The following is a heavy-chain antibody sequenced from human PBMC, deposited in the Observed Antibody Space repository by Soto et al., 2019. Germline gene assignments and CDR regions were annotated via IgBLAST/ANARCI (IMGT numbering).Heavy chain of an antibody. CDR1: GFTFSDYY. CDR3: AREPLTGTTYYYYYGMDV. CDR2: ISSSGSTI. V-gene: IGHV3-11*01. D-gene: IGHD1-20*01. J-gene: IGHJ6*02. Sequence: QVQLVESGGGLVKPGGSLRLSCAASGFTFSDYYMRWIRQAPGKGLEWVSYISSSGSTIYYADSVKGRFTISRDNAKNSLYLQMNSLRAEDTAVYYCAREPLTGTTYYYYYGMDVWGQGTTVTVSS.